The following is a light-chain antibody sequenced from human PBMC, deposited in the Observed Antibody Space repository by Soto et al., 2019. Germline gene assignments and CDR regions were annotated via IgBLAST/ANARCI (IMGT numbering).Light chain of an antibody. V-gene: IGKV3-20*01. CDR1: QSVTKNY. Sequence: EIVLTQSPGTLSLSPGERATLSCRASQSVTKNYLAWYQHKPGQAPRLLIYGPSSRATGIPDRFSGSGSGTDFTLSISRLEPEDFAVYYCHQYDTSPQTFGQGTKVEIK. J-gene: IGKJ1*01. CDR2: GPS. CDR3: HQYDTSPQT.